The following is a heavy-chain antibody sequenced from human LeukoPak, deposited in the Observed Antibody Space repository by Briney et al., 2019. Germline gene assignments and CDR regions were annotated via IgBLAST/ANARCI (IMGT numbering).Heavy chain of an antibody. D-gene: IGHD3-10*01. V-gene: IGHV3-30*18. Sequence: GGSLRLSCAASGFTFSSYGMHWVRQAPGKGLERVAVISYDGSNKYYADSVKGRFTISRDNSKNTLYLQMNSLRAEDTAVYYCAKDEGFSGSYSYFDYWGQGTLVTVSS. J-gene: IGHJ4*02. CDR3: AKDEGFSGSYSYFDY. CDR2: ISYDGSNK. CDR1: GFTFSSYG.